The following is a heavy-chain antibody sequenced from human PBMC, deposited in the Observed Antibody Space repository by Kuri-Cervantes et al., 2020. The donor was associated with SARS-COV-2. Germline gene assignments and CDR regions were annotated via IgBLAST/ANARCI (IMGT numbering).Heavy chain of an antibody. CDR2: INHSGSA. J-gene: IGHJ3*02. CDR3: ARASTTIYGVLIMLFSSNAFVI. CDR1: GGSFSGFY. V-gene: IGHV4-34*01. Sequence: SETLSLTCALYGGSFSGFYWSWIRQTPGKGLEWIGEINHSGSANYNPSLKSRVTISVDTSKNQFSLKLSSVTAADTAVYYCARASTTIYGVLIMLFSSNAFVIWGQGTLVTVSS. D-gene: IGHD3-3*01.